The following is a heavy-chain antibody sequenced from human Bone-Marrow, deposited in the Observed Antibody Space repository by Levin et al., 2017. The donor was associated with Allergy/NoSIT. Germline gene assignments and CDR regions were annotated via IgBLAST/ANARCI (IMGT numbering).Heavy chain of an antibody. J-gene: IGHJ6*02. D-gene: IGHD6-19*01. CDR3: ARMEVIAVAAPSRNYYYYYGMDV. V-gene: IGHV2-70*01. Sequence: QTLSLTCTFSGFSLSTSGMCVSWIRQPPGKALEWLALIDWDDDKYYSTSLKTRLTISKDTSKNQVVLTMTNMDPVDTATYYCARMEVIAVAAPSRNYYYYYGMDVWGQGTTVTVSS. CDR2: IDWDDDK. CDR1: GFSLSTSGMC.